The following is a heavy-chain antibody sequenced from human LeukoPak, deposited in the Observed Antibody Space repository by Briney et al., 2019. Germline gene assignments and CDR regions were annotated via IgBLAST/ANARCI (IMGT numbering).Heavy chain of an antibody. Sequence: PGGSLRLSCAASGFTFSSYWMSWVRQAPGKGLEWVANIKQDGSEKYYVDSVKGRFTISRDNAKNSLYLQMNSLRAEDTAVYYCARVREERNYYDSSGYILWGSYYYYYYGMDVWGQGTTVTVSS. CDR3: ARVREERNYYDSSGYILWGSYYYYYYGMDV. CDR1: GFTFSSYW. D-gene: IGHD3-22*01. J-gene: IGHJ6*02. CDR2: IKQDGSEK. V-gene: IGHV3-7*03.